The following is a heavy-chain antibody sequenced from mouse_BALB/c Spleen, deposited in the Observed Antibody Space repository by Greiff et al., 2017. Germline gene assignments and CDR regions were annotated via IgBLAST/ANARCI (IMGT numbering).Heavy chain of an antibody. CDR2: ISSGSSTI. D-gene: IGHD1-1*01. J-gene: IGHJ4*01. CDR1: GFTFSSFG. V-gene: IGHV5-17*02. CDR3: ARWYYYGSSYYAMDY. Sequence: EVKLVESGGGLVQPGGSRKLSCAASGFTFSSFGMHWVRQAPEKGLEWVAYISSGSSTIYYADTVKGRFTISRDNPKNTLFLQMTSLRSEDTAMYYCARWYYYGSSYYAMDYWGQGTSVTVSS.